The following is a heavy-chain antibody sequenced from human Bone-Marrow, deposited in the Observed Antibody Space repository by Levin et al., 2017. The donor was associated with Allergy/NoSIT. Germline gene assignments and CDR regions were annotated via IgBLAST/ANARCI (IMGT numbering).Heavy chain of an antibody. CDR3: AKERVRELGLFDC. Sequence: RSSETLSLTCAVSGGSISSSDWWSWVRQPPGKGLEWIGEISQSGRINYNPSLKSRVRISLDKSKNQFSLNLISVTAADTAVYYCAKERVRELGLFDCWGQGTLVTVSS. D-gene: IGHD1-7*01. V-gene: IGHV4-4*02. J-gene: IGHJ4*02. CDR2: ISQSGRI. CDR1: GGSISSSDW.